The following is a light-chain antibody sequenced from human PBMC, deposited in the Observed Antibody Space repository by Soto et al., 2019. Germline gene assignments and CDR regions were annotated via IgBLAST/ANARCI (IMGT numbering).Light chain of an antibody. J-gene: IGKJ1*01. CDR1: QSVTNSY. Sequence: EIVLTQSPGTLSLSPGDRATLSCRASQSVTNSYIAWYQQKPGQAPRLLIYGASSRATGIPDRFTGSGSGTDFTLTINRVEPEDFAVYHCQQYGSSPWPFGQGTKVEIK. V-gene: IGKV3-20*01. CDR2: GAS. CDR3: QQYGSSPWP.